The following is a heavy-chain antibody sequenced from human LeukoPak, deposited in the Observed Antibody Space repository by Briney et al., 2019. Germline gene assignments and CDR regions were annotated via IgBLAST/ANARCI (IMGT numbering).Heavy chain of an antibody. Sequence: PGGSLRLSCAASGFTFSNAWMSWVRQAPGKGLEWVGRIKSKTDGGTTDYAAPVKGRFTISRDDSKNTLYLQMNSLRAEDTAVYYCAKDPLAYSGSYYAAFDIWGQGTMVTVSS. J-gene: IGHJ3*02. CDR3: AKDPLAYSGSYYAAFDI. D-gene: IGHD1-26*01. CDR1: GFTFSNAW. V-gene: IGHV3-15*01. CDR2: IKSKTDGGTT.